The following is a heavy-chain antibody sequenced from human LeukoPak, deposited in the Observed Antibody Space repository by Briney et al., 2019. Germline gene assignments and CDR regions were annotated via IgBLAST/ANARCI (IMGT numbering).Heavy chain of an antibody. CDR2: IYYSGST. D-gene: IGHD2-2*01. Sequence: SETLSLTCTVSGGSISSSSYYWGWIRQPPGKGLEWIGSIYYSGSTYYNPSLKSRVTISVDTSKNQFSLKLSSVTAADTAVYFCARVAGYCSSSSCQNFYHSYYMDVWGKGTTVTVSS. J-gene: IGHJ6*03. CDR1: GGSISSSSYY. V-gene: IGHV4-39*01. CDR3: ARVAGYCSSSSCQNFYHSYYMDV.